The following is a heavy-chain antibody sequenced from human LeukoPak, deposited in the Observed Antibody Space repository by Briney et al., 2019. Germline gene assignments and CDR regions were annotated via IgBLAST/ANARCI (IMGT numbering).Heavy chain of an antibody. CDR3: ARNYGSGSYGDYYYGMDV. Sequence: SETLSLTCTVSGGSISSSSYCWGWIRQPPGKGLEWIGSIYYSGSTYYNPSLKSRVTISVDTSKNQFSLKLSSVTAADTAVYYCARNYGSGSYGDYYYGMDVWGQGTTVTVSS. CDR1: GGSISSSSYC. D-gene: IGHD3-10*01. J-gene: IGHJ6*02. CDR2: IYYSGST. V-gene: IGHV4-39*01.